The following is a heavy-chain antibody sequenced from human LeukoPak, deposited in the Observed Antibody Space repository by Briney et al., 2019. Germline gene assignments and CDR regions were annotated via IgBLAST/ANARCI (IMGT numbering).Heavy chain of an antibody. J-gene: IGHJ4*02. CDR2: IIPIFGTA. V-gene: IGHV1-69*06. Sequence: SVKVSCKASGGTFSSYAISWVRQAPGQGLEWMGGIIPIFGTANYAQKFQGRVTITADKSTSTAYMELSSLRSEDTAVYYCARGGIAAAGTSFDYWGQGTLVTVSS. CDR3: ARGGIAAAGTSFDY. CDR1: GGTFSSYA. D-gene: IGHD6-13*01.